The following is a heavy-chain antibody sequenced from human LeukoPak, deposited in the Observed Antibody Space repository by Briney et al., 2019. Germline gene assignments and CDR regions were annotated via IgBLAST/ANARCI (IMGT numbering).Heavy chain of an antibody. D-gene: IGHD3-22*01. V-gene: IGHV4-59*11. Sequence: PSETLSLTCTVSGGSMSSHYWSWIRQSPGKGLEWIGYKSYSGRTYYKPSLRSRVTISVDTSKNHFSPSLTSVTAADTAVYYCARLLDNDSSGDPDTFDVWGQGTMVTVSS. CDR1: GGSMSSHY. CDR3: ARLLDNDSSGDPDTFDV. CDR2: KSYSGRT. J-gene: IGHJ3*01.